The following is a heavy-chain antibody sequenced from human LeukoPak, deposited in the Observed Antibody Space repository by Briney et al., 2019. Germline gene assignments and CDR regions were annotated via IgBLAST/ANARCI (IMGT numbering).Heavy chain of an antibody. J-gene: IGHJ4*02. CDR1: GVSINTCCYS. CDR3: ARGRSYGFDFDS. Sequence: PSETLSLTCDVSGVSINTCCYSWTWIRQPPGKGLEWIGYKYYSGSTRYNSSLRSRLTISLGSSKNQFSLRLTSVTAADTAVYYCARGRSYGFDFDSWGPGALVIVSS. V-gene: IGHV4-61*01. D-gene: IGHD5-18*01. CDR2: KYYSGST.